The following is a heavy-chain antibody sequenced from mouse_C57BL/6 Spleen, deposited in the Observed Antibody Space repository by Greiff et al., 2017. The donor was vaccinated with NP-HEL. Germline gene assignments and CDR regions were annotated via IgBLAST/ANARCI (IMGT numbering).Heavy chain of an antibody. CDR3: ASHYGSSTPCFDY. V-gene: IGHV1-26*01. Sequence: EVQLQQSGPELVKPGASVKISCKASGYTFTDYYMNWVKQSHGKSLEWIGDINPNNGGTSYNQKFKGKATLTVDKSYSPAYMELRSLTSEDSAVYYCASHYGSSTPCFDYWGQGTTLTVSS. CDR2: INPNNGGT. D-gene: IGHD1-1*01. CDR1: GYTFTDYY. J-gene: IGHJ2*01.